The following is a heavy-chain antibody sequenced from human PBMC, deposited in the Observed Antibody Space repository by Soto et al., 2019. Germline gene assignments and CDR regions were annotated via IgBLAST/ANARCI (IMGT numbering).Heavy chain of an antibody. V-gene: IGHV3-21*06. CDR1: GFIFTRYS. J-gene: IGHJ4*02. Sequence: PGGSLRLSCAASGFIFTRYSMNWVRQAPGKGLEWVSSISSTTNYIYYGDSTKGRFTISRDNAKNSLYLEMNSLRAEDTAVYYCARESEDLTSNFDYWGQGTLVTVSS. CDR2: ISSTTNYI. CDR3: ARESEDLTSNFDY.